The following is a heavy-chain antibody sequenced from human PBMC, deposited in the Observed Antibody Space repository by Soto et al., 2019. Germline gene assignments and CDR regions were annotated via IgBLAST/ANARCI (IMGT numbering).Heavy chain of an antibody. Sequence: EVQLLESGGDLVQPGGSLRLSCIASGVTFSTYAMSWVRQAPGKGLEWVSAISGSGGTTYYADSVKGRFTISRDNSKNTLYLQMNSLEAEDTAVYYCAKHLAGFCSGSDTYYFDVWGQGTLVTVSS. CDR3: AKHLAGFCSGSDTYYFDV. V-gene: IGHV3-23*01. J-gene: IGHJ4*02. D-gene: IGHD3-10*02. CDR1: GVTFSTYA. CDR2: ISGSGGTT.